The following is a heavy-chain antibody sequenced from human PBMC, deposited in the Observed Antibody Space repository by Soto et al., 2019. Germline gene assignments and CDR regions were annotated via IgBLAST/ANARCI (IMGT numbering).Heavy chain of an antibody. CDR2: INPSGGST. J-gene: IGHJ4*02. CDR3: AQRGDSGSSGLFY. V-gene: IGHV1-46*04. CDR1: GYTSTSYY. Sequence: HVQLVQSGAEGKKPGASVKVSCKTSGYTSTSYYMHWVRQAPGQGLEWMGMINPSGGSTTYAQKLQDGVTVTKDTSTSTVYMELSSLTSEDTAVYYCAQRGDSGSSGLFYWGQGTLVTVSS. D-gene: IGHD3-22*01.